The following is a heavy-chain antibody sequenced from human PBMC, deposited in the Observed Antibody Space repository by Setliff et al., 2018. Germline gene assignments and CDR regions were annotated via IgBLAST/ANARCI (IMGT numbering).Heavy chain of an antibody. Sequence: ASVKVSCKASGYTFTSYGVSWVRQAPGQGLEWMGWINPNNGKTNYAQKIQGRVTMTTDTSTSTAYMDLRSLRSDDTATYYCARDGVAGLPVDWGQGTLVTVSS. CDR2: INPNNGKT. J-gene: IGHJ4*02. CDR1: GYTFTSYG. CDR3: ARDGVAGLPVD. V-gene: IGHV1-18*01. D-gene: IGHD6-19*01.